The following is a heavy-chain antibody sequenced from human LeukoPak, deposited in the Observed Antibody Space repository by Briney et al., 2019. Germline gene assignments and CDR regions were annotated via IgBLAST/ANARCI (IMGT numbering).Heavy chain of an antibody. CDR1: GGSFSGYY. J-gene: IGHJ4*02. CDR3: ARVLRYCSSTSCRDY. Sequence: SETLSLTCAVYGGSFSGYYWSWIRQPPGKGLEWIGEINHSGSTNYNPSLKSRVTISVDTSKNQLSLKLSSVTAADTAVYYCARVLRYCSSTSCRDYWGQGTLVTVSS. CDR2: INHSGST. V-gene: IGHV4-34*01. D-gene: IGHD2-2*01.